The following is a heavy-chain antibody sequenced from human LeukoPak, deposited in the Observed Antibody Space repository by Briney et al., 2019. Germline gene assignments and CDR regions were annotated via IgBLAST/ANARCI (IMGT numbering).Heavy chain of an antibody. CDR2: ISSSGGST. Sequence: GGSLRLSCAASGFTFSSYAMSWVRQAPGKGLEWVSAISSSGGSTYYADSVKGRFTISRDNSKNTLYLQMNSLRAEDTAVYYCAKVTLPAAIAPLVYWGQGTLVTVSS. CDR3: AKVTLPAAIAPLVY. CDR1: GFTFSSYA. J-gene: IGHJ4*02. D-gene: IGHD2-2*02. V-gene: IGHV3-23*01.